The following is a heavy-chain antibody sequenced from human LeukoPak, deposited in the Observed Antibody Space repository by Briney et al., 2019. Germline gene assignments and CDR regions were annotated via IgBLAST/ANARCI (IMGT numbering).Heavy chain of an antibody. CDR2: IYYSGST. V-gene: IGHV4-39*07. Sequence: SETLSLTCTVSGGSISSSSYYWGWIRQPPGKGLEWIGSIYYSGSTYYNPSLKSRVTISVDTSKNQFSLKLSSVTAADTAVYYCAREVGYYDILTGYRAAFDIWGQGTMVTVSS. CDR3: AREVGYYDILTGYRAAFDI. J-gene: IGHJ3*02. D-gene: IGHD3-9*01. CDR1: GGSISSSSYY.